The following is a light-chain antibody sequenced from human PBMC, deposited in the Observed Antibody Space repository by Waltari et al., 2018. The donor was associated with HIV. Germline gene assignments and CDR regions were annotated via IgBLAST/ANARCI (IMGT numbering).Light chain of an antibody. CDR2: GKN. CDR3: NSRDSSGNHLHVV. J-gene: IGLJ2*01. V-gene: IGLV3-19*01. Sequence: SSELTQDPAVSVALGQTVRITCQGDSLRRYYASWYQQKPGQAPVLVIYGKNNRPSGITDRFCVSSSGNTASSSITGAQAEDEADYYCNSRDSSGNHLHVVFGGGTKLTVL. CDR1: SLRRYY.